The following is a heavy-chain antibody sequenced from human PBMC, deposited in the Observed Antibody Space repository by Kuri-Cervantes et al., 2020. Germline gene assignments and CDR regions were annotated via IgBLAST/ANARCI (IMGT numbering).Heavy chain of an antibody. CDR1: GYTFTSYY. J-gene: IGHJ4*02. V-gene: IGHV1-46*01. D-gene: IGHD3-16*02. CDR3: AVVWGSYRWEDY. CDR2: INPSGGST. Sequence: ASVKVSCKASGYTFTSYYMHWVRQAPGQGLEWMGIINPSGGSTSYAQRFQGRVTMTEDISTDTAYMELSSLRSEDTAVYYYAVVWGSYRWEDYWGQGTLVTVSS.